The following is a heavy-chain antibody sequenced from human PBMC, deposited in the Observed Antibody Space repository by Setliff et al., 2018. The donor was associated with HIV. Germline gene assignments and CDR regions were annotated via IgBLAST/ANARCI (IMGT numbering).Heavy chain of an antibody. V-gene: IGHV3-74*01. J-gene: IGHJ4*02. Sequence: GGSLRLSCAASGFTFSSYWMHWVRQAPGKGLVWVSRINSDGSSTRYADSVKGRFTISRDNAKNTLYLQMNSLRAEDTAVYYCHSGYDTEEQSYFDYWGQGTLVTVS. CDR1: GFTFSSYW. CDR2: INSDGSST. CDR3: HSGYDTEEQSYFDY. D-gene: IGHD3-3*01.